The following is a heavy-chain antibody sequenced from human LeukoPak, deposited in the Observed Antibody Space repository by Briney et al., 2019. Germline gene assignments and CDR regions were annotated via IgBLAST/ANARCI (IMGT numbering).Heavy chain of an antibody. V-gene: IGHV3-21*01. CDR2: ISSTSLYT. J-gene: IGHJ5*02. CDR3: ARDAGGRTQREGWFDP. D-gene: IGHD2-15*01. Sequence: PGGSLRLSCAASGLTISSNYMNWVRQAPGKGLEWVASISSTSLYTYHADSLKGRFTISRDNAKNSLYLQMNSLRVEDTAIYYCARDAGGRTQREGWFDPWGQGTLVTVSS. CDR1: GLTISSNY.